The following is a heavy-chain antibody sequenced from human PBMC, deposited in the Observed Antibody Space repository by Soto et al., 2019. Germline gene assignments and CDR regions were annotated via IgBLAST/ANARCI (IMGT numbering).Heavy chain of an antibody. CDR3: ARDRGYDAHDYYYNAMDV. J-gene: IGHJ6*02. CDR2: IRGFSPYT. Sequence: GGSLRLSCISTGFTFRTYTMNWFRQAPGQGLEWVSGIRGFSPYTFYAESVKGRFTISRDNAKDSLDLQMDSLRAEDTAVYYCARDRGYDAHDYYYNAMDVWGQGTTVTVSS. D-gene: IGHD3-10*01. CDR1: GFTFRTYT. V-gene: IGHV3-21*01.